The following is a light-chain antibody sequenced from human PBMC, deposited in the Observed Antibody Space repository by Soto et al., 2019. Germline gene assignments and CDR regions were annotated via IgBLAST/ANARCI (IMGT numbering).Light chain of an antibody. CDR3: QQYNSDSPYC. CDR2: DAS. J-gene: IGKJ2*03. CDR1: QSISSW. Sequence: DIQMTQSPSTLSASVGDRVTITCRASQSISSWLAWYQQKSGKAPKLLIYDASSLESGVPSRFSGSGSGTEVAHTMSCLQPDDFATYYCQQYNSDSPYCFGQGTKLEIK. V-gene: IGKV1-5*01.